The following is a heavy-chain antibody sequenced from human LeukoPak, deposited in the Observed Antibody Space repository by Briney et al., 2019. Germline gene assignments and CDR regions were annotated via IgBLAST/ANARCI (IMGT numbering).Heavy chain of an antibody. CDR3: AREQMTFVTEDL. Sequence: ASVKVSCKASGYTFTGHYMHWVRQAPGQGLEWMGYIYPDNGDTKYAEKFQGRVTLTRDTSIDTAYMELTSLTPDDTGTYYCAREQMTFVTEDLWGQGTLVIVSS. D-gene: IGHD2/OR15-2a*01. CDR2: IYPDNGDT. CDR1: GYTFTGHY. J-gene: IGHJ5*02. V-gene: IGHV1-2*02.